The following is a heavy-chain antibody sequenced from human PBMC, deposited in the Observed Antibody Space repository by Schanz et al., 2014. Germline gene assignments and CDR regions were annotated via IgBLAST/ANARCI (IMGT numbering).Heavy chain of an antibody. V-gene: IGHV1-2*02. J-gene: IGHJ4*02. CDR1: GYTFTGYY. CDR2: ISPNSGGT. CDR3: AREGNSGSYSHY. Sequence: QVQLVQSGAEVKKPGASVKVSCKASGYTFTGYYMHWLRQAPGQGLEWMGWISPNSGGTNYAQKFQARVTLTRDTSISTAYMELTSLRSDDTAVYYCAREGNSGSYSHYWGQGTPVTVSS. D-gene: IGHD1-26*01.